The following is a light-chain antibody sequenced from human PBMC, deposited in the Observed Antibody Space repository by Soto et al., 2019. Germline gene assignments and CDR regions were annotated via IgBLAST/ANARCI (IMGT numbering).Light chain of an antibody. CDR2: EXS. J-gene: IGLJ1*01. CDR1: NSDVGRYKY. Sequence: QSVLTQPASVSGSPVQSITISCTGPNSDVGRYKYVYWCQQHPGKAPKLLXXEXSNRPSGVSDRFSGSKSGNTASLTISGLQADEQAEDYCSSYTNTIPPYVFGTGTKVTVL. CDR3: SSYTNTIPPYV. V-gene: IGLV2-14*01.